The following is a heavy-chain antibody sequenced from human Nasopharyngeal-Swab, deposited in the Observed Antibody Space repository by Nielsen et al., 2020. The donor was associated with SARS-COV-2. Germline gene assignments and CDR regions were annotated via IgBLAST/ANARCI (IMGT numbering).Heavy chain of an antibody. CDR3: SRDMSWDGTSRSVYYGMDV. V-gene: IGHV1-46*01. CDR2: INPSGGST. J-gene: IGHJ6*02. Sequence: ASVKVSCKASGYTFTSYYMHWVRQAPGQGLEWMGIINPSGGSTSYAQKFQGRITMTRDTSTSTVHMELRNLRSENTAVYYCSRDMSWDGTSRSVYYGMDVWGQETTVTVSS. D-gene: IGHD1-1*01. CDR1: GYTFTSYY.